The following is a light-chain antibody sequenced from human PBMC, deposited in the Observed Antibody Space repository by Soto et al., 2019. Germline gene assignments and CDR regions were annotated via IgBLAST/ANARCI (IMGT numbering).Light chain of an antibody. CDR2: EVN. Sequence: QSALTQPASVSGSPGQSITIFCTGSSSDVGGYNFVSWYQQHPGKVPKLMIYEVNKRPSGVSNRFSGSKSGNTASLTISGLQAEDEADYYCTSYSTSNSYVFGAGDQGHRP. CDR1: SSDVGGYNF. CDR3: TSYSTSNSYV. V-gene: IGLV2-14*01. J-gene: IGLJ1*01.